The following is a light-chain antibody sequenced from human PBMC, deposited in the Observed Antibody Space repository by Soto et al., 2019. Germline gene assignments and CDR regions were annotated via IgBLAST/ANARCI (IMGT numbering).Light chain of an antibody. Sequence: EVVLTQSQGTLSLSPGERAHLXCWASQSVTSTYLAWYQQRPGQSPRLLIYAAYSRATGIPDRFSGGQSGTEFTLTISSLQSEDSAVYYCQQYNNWPRTFGQGTKVDIK. V-gene: IGKV3-20*01. CDR1: QSVTSTY. CDR3: QQYNNWPRT. J-gene: IGKJ1*01. CDR2: AAY.